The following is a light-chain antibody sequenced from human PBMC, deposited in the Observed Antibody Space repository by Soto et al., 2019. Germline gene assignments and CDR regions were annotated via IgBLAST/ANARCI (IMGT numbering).Light chain of an antibody. J-gene: IGKJ1*01. CDR1: QTMRSSH. CDR2: GAS. V-gene: IGKV3-20*01. CDR3: QQYGSSPGT. Sequence: EIVLTQSPGTLSLSPRERATLSCRASQTMRSSHLAWYQQKPGQAPRLLIFGASIRDSGVTDRFSGSGSGTDFTLTISRLEAEDSAVYYCQQYGSSPGTFGQGTKVDIK.